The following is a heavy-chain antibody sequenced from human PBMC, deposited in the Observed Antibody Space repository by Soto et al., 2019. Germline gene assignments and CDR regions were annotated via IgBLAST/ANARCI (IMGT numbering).Heavy chain of an antibody. D-gene: IGHD3-22*01. CDR2: IYYSGST. Sequence: SETLSLTCTVSGGSISSSSWNWIRQHPGKGLEWIGYIYYSGSTSYSPSLRSRVTISVDTSKNQFSLRLTSVTAADTAVYYCARVGAAGYYYDSSAYSWGQGTLVTVSS. V-gene: IGHV4-59*06. CDR1: GGSISSSS. J-gene: IGHJ4*02. CDR3: ARVGAAGYYYDSSAYS.